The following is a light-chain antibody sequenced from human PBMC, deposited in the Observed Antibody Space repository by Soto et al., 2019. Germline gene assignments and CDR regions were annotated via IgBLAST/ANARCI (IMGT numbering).Light chain of an antibody. V-gene: IGKV3-15*01. CDR3: QQYNNWPPWT. Sequence: EIVMTQSPATLSVSPGERATLSCRASQSVSSNLAWYQQKPGQAPRLLLYGASTRATGSPARFSGSGSATEFSPTISSLQSHDVAASYCQQYNNWPPWTFGQGTKVEIK. CDR2: GAS. CDR1: QSVSSN. J-gene: IGKJ1*01.